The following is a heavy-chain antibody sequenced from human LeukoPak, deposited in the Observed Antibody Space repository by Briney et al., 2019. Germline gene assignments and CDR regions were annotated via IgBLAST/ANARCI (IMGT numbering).Heavy chain of an antibody. D-gene: IGHD1-26*01. Sequence: ASVKVSCKASGGTPTSYAISWVRQAPGQGLEWMGGIIPIFGTANYAQKFQGRATITADESTSTAYMELSSLISEDTAVYYCARGTASGSYNYWGQGTLVTVSS. V-gene: IGHV1-69*13. CDR3: ARGTASGSYNY. J-gene: IGHJ4*02. CDR2: IIPIFGTA. CDR1: GGTPTSYA.